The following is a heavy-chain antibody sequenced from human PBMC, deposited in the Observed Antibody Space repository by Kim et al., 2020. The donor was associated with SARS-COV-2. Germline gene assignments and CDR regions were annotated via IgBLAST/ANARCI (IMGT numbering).Heavy chain of an antibody. CDR3: AKISSNNPF. Sequence: ASVKVSCKTSGYTFTNYAMNWVRQAPGQGLEWMGWINTKTGIPTYAQDFTGRFVFSLDTSVNTAYLQISSLTAEDTAVYYCAKISSNNPFWGQGTLVTVSP. J-gene: IGHJ4*02. V-gene: IGHV7-4-1*02. CDR2: INTKTGIP. CDR1: GYTFTNYA. D-gene: IGHD1-1*01.